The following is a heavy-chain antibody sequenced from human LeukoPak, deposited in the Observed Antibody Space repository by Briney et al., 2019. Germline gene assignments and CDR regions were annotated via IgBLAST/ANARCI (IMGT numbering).Heavy chain of an antibody. CDR2: IWYDGSNK. J-gene: IGHJ4*02. Sequence: GRSLRLSCAASGFTFSSYGMLWVRQAPGKGLEWVAVIWYDGSNKYYADSVKGRFTISRDNSKNTLYLQMNSLRAEDTAVYYCASGYSYGYGLDYWGQGTLVTVSS. D-gene: IGHD5-18*01. V-gene: IGHV3-33*01. CDR1: GFTFSSYG. CDR3: ASGYSYGYGLDY.